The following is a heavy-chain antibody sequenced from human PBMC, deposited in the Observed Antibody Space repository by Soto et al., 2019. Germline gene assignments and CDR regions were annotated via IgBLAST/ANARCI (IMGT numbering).Heavy chain of an antibody. D-gene: IGHD5-12*01. J-gene: IGHJ6*02. V-gene: IGHV4-59*01. CDR1: GGSISSYY. CDR2: IYYSGST. CDR3: ARGRSSYAYAPIYYYGMDV. Sequence: SETLSLTCTVSGGSISSYYWSWTRQPPGKGLEWIGYIYYSGSTNYNPSLKSRVTISVDTSKNQFSLKLSSVTAADTAVYYCARGRSSYAYAPIYYYGMDVWGQGTTVTVSS.